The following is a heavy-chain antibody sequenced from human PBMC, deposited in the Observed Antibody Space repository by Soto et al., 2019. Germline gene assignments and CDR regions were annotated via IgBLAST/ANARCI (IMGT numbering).Heavy chain of an antibody. Sequence: QVQLVQSGAEVKMPGSSVKVSCRASGDTFSSYTVNWLRQAPGRGPEWMGRIIPVLTTTDYAQKFRGRVTITADKSSNTVYMELTSLSSDDTAVYYCARRRYCGYDCYHKHYYGMDVWGQGTTVTVAS. J-gene: IGHJ6*02. CDR2: IIPVLTTT. CDR3: ARRRYCGYDCYHKHYYGMDV. CDR1: GDTFSSYT. D-gene: IGHD2-21*02. V-gene: IGHV1-69*08.